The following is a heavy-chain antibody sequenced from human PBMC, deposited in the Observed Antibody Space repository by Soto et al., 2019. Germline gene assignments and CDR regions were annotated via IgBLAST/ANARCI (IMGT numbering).Heavy chain of an antibody. D-gene: IGHD3-3*01. V-gene: IGHV3-30*18. Sequence: GGSLRLSCAASGFTFSSYGMHWVRQAPGKGLEWVAVISYDGSNKYYADSVKGRFTISRDNSKNTLYLQMNSLRAEDTAVYYCAKAREWSYYFDYWGQGTLVTVS. CDR3: AKAREWSYYFDY. CDR2: ISYDGSNK. CDR1: GFTFSSYG. J-gene: IGHJ4*02.